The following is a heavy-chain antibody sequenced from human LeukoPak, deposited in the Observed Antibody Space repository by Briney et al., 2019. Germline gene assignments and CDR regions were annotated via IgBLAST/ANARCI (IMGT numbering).Heavy chain of an antibody. CDR1: GGSISSYY. Sequence: SETLSLTCTVSGGSISSYYWSWIRQPPGKGLEWIGYIYYSGSTNYNPSLKSRVTISVDTSKNQFSLKPSPVTAADTAVYYCARDGYKNYYYYGMDVWGQGTTVTVSS. CDR2: IYYSGST. V-gene: IGHV4-59*01. D-gene: IGHD5-24*01. CDR3: ARDGYKNYYYYGMDV. J-gene: IGHJ6*02.